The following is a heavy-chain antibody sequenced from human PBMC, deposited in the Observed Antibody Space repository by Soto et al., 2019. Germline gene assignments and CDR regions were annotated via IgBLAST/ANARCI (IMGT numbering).Heavy chain of an antibody. CDR2: INSDGSST. J-gene: IGHJ5*02. CDR1: GFTFSHYW. CDR3: ARFRVDGDYVP. D-gene: IGHD4-17*01. Sequence: EVQLVESGGGLVQPGGSLRLSCAVSGFTFSHYWMHWVRQAPGKGLVWVSRINSDGSSTSYADFVKGRFTISRDNAKNTLYLQMNSLRAEDTAVYYCARFRVDGDYVPWGQGTLVTVSS. V-gene: IGHV3-74*01.